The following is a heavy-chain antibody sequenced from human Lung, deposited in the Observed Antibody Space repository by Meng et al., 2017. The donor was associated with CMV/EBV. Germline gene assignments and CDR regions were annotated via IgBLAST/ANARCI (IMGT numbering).Heavy chain of an antibody. D-gene: IGHD4-17*01. CDR1: GGSVSSTYHY. J-gene: IGHJ4*02. CDR3: ARATVPHIASIDC. V-gene: IGHV4-30-4*01. Sequence: SGGSVSSTYHYGTWIRQPPGKGLEWSGYIYHSGSSYYNPSLRSRVSMSVDTSKNQFSLKVSSLTAADTAVYYCARATVPHIASIDCWGQGTLVTVSS. CDR2: IYHSGSS.